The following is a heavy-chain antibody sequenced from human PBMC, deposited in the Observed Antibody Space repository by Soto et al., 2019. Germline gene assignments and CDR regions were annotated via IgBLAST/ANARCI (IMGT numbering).Heavy chain of an antibody. CDR2: INHSGST. CDR1: GGSFSGDY. CDR3: VLMGTSNLLWFGELFPLY. Sequence: SETLSLTCAVYGGSFSGDYWTWIRQPPGTGLEWIGEINHSGSTNYNPSLKSRVTISVDTSKNQFSLKLSSVTAADTAVYYCVLMGTSNLLWFGELFPLYWGQGTLVTVSS. V-gene: IGHV4-34*01. J-gene: IGHJ4*02. D-gene: IGHD3-10*01.